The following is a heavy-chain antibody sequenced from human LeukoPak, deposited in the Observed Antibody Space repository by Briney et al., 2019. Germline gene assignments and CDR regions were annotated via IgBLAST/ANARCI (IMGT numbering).Heavy chain of an antibody. CDR2: IYYSGTT. Sequence: SQTLSLTCSVSGDSINSGDYYWSWFRQPPGRGLEWIGYIYYSGTTSYNPSLKSRVTLSVDKSKNQLSLKLSSVTAADTAVYYCASLYCSGGSCRDALDIWGQGTMVTVSS. V-gene: IGHV4-30-4*01. CDR3: ASLYCSGGSCRDALDI. D-gene: IGHD2-15*01. CDR1: GDSINSGDYY. J-gene: IGHJ3*02.